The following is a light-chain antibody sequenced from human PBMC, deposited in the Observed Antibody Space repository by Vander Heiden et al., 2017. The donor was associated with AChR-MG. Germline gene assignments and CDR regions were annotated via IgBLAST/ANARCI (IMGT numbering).Light chain of an antibody. V-gene: IGLV2-14*03. Sequence: QSALTQPASVSGSPGQSLTISCTGTSSDVGGYNYVSWYQRHPGKATKLMIYNVRNRPSGVSNRFSGSKSGNTASLTISGLQAEDEADYYCSSYTSSRTLVFGGGTKLTVL. CDR1: SSDVGGYNY. CDR3: SSYTSSRTLV. CDR2: NVR. J-gene: IGLJ2*01.